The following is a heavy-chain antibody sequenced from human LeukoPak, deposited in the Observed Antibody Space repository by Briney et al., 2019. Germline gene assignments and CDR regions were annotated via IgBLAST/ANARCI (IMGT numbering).Heavy chain of an antibody. J-gene: IGHJ4*02. D-gene: IGHD5-12*01. CDR1: RFTFNSYA. CDR3: ARNENSGWGYFDY. CDR2: IGGSNGIT. V-gene: IGHV3-23*01. Sequence: GGSLRLSCAASRFTFNSYAMSWVRQAPGKGLEWVSVIGGSNGITFYVGSVKGRFTISRDNSKDTLHLQMNSLRAEDTAVYYCARNENSGWGYFDYWGQGTLVTVSS.